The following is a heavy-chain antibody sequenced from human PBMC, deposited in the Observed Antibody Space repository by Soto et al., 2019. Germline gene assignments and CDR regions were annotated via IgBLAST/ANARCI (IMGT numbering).Heavy chain of an antibody. D-gene: IGHD1-26*01. CDR1: KFSFSGYW. V-gene: IGHV3-74*01. CDR3: AKVASGSYDWFDP. Sequence: EVQLVESGGGLVQPGGSLRLSCAASKFSFSGYWMHWVRQAPGKGLMWVSRVNPDGSTTTYADSVKGRFTISRDNAKNTMFLQMNSLRADDTAVYYCAKVASGSYDWFDPWGQGTLVTVSS. J-gene: IGHJ5*02. CDR2: VNPDGSTT.